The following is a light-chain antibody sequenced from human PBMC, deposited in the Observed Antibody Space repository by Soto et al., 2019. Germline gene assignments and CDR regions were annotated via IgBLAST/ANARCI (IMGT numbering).Light chain of an antibody. CDR1: SSNIGNNY. CDR3: GTWDSSLSAALV. CDR2: ENN. Sequence: QSVLTQPPSVSAAPGQKDTISCSGSSSNIGNNYVSWYQQLPGTAPKLLIYENNKRPSGIPDRFSGSKSGTSATLGITGLQTGDEADYYCGTWDSSLSAALVFGGGTKLTVL. V-gene: IGLV1-51*02. J-gene: IGLJ3*02.